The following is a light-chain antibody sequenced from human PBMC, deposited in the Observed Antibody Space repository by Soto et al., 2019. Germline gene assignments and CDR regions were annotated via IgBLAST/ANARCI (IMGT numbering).Light chain of an antibody. CDR1: QSISSY. CDR2: AAS. CDR3: QQSYTISYT. V-gene: IGKV1-39*01. Sequence: DIQMTQSPSSPSASVGDRVTITCRASQSISSYLNWYQQKPGKAPKLLIYAASSLQSGVPSRFSGSGSGTEFTLTISSLQPEDIAAYYCQQSYTISYTFGQGTKLEIK. J-gene: IGKJ2*01.